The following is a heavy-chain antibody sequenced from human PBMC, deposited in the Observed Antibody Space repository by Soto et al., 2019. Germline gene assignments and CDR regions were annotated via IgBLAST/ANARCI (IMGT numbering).Heavy chain of an antibody. V-gene: IGHV4-30-2*01. D-gene: IGHD3-22*01. Sequence: SDTLCLTCAVYGGSISSFLYSWSWIRQPPGKGLEWIGYIYHSGSTYYNPSLKSRVTISVDRSKNQFSLKLSSVTAADTAVYYCAGSGYPFDYWGQGMMVTVSS. CDR2: IYHSGST. CDR1: GGSISSFLYS. CDR3: AGSGYPFDY. J-gene: IGHJ4*02.